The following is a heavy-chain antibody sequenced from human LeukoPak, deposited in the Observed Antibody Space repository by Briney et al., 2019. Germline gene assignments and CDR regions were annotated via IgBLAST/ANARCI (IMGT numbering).Heavy chain of an antibody. CDR3: ARVVPRRYCSSTSCYEFDY. D-gene: IGHD2-2*01. V-gene: IGHV4-34*01. CDR2: INHSGST. Sequence: PSETLSLTCAVYGGSFSGYYWSWIRQPPGKGLEWIGEINHSGSTNYNPSLKSRVTISVDTSKNQFSLKLSSVTAADTAVYYCARVVPRRYCSSTSCYEFDYWGQGTLVTVSS. J-gene: IGHJ4*02. CDR1: GGSFSGYY.